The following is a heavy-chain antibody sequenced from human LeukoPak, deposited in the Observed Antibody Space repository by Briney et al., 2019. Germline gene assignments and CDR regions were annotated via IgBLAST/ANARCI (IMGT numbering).Heavy chain of an antibody. CDR1: GGSISSGGYY. CDR2: IYYSGST. Sequence: SQTLPLTCTVSGGSISSGGYYWSWIRQHPGKGLEWIGYIYYSGSTYYNPSLKSRVTISVDTSKNQFSLKLSSVTAADTAVYYCATTGYDSSAEDYWGQGTLVTVSS. J-gene: IGHJ4*02. CDR3: ATTGYDSSAEDY. V-gene: IGHV4-31*03. D-gene: IGHD3-22*01.